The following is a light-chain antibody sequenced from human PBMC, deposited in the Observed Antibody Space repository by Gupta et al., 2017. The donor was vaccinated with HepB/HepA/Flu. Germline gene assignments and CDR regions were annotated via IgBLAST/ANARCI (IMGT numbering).Light chain of an antibody. V-gene: IGKV2-28*01. CDR1: QSLLKNNGRTY. Sequence: DIVLTQSPFSLPVTPGESASISCRSSQSLLKNNGRTYLDWYLKKPGQSPQLLIYGGSNRASGVPDRFSGSGSGTDFTLKISGVEAEDVGIYYCRQLMKPPVTFGQGTQLEI. CDR3: RQLMKPPVT. CDR2: GGS. J-gene: IGKJ5*01.